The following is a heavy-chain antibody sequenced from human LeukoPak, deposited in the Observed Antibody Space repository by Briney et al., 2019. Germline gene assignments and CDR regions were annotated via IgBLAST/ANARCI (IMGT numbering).Heavy chain of an antibody. Sequence: PSETLSLTCTVSGGSISSYYWSWIRQPPWKGLEWIGYIYYSGSTNYNPSLKSRVTISVDTSKNQFSLKLSSVTAADTAVYYCARRRYYYYGMDVWGQGTTVTVSS. CDR3: ARRRYYYYGMDV. J-gene: IGHJ6*02. CDR1: GGSISSYY. CDR2: IYYSGST. V-gene: IGHV4-59*01.